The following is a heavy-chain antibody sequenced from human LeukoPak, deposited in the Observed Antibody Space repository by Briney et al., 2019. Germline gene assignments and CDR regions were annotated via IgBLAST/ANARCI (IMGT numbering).Heavy chain of an antibody. J-gene: IGHJ4*02. CDR2: ISSSSSYI. Sequence: GSLRLSCAASGFTFSSYSMNWVRQAPGKGLEWVSSISSSSSYIYYADSVKGRFTISRDNAKNSLYLQMNSLRAEDTAVYYCARPITMVRGVTRDYWGQGTLVTVSS. CDR1: GFTFSSYS. CDR3: ARPITMVRGVTRDY. V-gene: IGHV3-21*01. D-gene: IGHD3-10*01.